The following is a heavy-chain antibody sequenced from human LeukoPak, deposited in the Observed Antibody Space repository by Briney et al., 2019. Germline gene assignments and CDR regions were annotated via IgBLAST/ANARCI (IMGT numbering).Heavy chain of an antibody. CDR2: INPSGGST. V-gene: IGHV1-46*01. CDR3: ARILASGWYVRLFDY. CDR1: GYTFTSYY. Sequence: ASVKVSCKASGYTFTSYYMHWVRQAPGQGLEWMGIINPSGGSTSYAQKFQGRVTMTRDTSTSTVYMELSSLRSEDTAVYYCARILASGWYVRLFDYWGQGTLVTVSS. D-gene: IGHD6-19*01. J-gene: IGHJ4*02.